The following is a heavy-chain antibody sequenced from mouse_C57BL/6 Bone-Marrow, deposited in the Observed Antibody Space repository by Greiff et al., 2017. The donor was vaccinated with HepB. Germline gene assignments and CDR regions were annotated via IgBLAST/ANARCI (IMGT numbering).Heavy chain of an antibody. J-gene: IGHJ1*03. V-gene: IGHV1-22*01. Sequence: VQLQQSGPELVKPGASVKMSCKASGYTFTDYNMHWVKQSHGKSLEWIGYINPNNGGTSYNQKFKGKATLTVNKSSSTAYMELRSLTSEDSAVYCCARHYYGRGWYFDVWGTGTTVTVSS. CDR1: GYTFTDYN. CDR3: ARHYYGRGWYFDV. D-gene: IGHD1-2*01. CDR2: INPNNGGT.